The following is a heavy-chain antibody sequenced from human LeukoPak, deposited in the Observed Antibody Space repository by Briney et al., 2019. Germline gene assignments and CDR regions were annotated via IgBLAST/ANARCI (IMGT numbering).Heavy chain of an antibody. CDR3: VRDFDY. CDR2: ISHDGGSK. V-gene: IGHV3-30*04. CDR1: GFTFSTYA. J-gene: IGHJ4*02. Sequence: GGSLRLSCAASGFTFSTYAIHWVRQAPGKGLEWVSVISHDGGSKHYADSVKGRFTISRVNSKNTQYLQMNSLRVEDTAVYYCVRDFDYWGQGTLVTVSS.